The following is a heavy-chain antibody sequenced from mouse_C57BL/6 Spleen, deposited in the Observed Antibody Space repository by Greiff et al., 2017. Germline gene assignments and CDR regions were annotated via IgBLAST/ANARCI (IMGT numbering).Heavy chain of an antibody. D-gene: IGHD4-1*02. J-gene: IGHJ3*01. V-gene: IGHV2-9*01. CDR2: IWGGGST. CDR3: AKLSTGTDAY. Sequence: VKLMESGPGLVAPSQSLSITCTVSGFSLTSYGVDWVRQPPGTGLEWLGVIWGGGSTNYNSALMSRLSISKDHTKSQVFVKMNRLQTDDTAMYYCAKLSTGTDAYWGQGTLVTVSA. CDR1: GFSLTSYG.